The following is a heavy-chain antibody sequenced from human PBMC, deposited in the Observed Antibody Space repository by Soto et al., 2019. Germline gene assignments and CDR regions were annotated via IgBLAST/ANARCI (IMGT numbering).Heavy chain of an antibody. CDR1: GYSFTSYW. CDR3: VRHREVVRAPRHYFDY. Sequence: EVQLVQSGAEVKKPGESLKISCKGSGYSFTSYWIGWVRQMPGKGLEWMGIIYPGDSDTRYSPSLQGQVTISADESISTAYLQWNSPKASDTAMYYCVRHREVVRAPRHYFDYWGQGSLVTVSS. V-gene: IGHV5-51*01. CDR2: IYPGDSDT. D-gene: IGHD3-22*01. J-gene: IGHJ4*02.